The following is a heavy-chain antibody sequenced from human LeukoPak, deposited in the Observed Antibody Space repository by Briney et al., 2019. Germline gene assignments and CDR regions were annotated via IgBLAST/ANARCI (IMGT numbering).Heavy chain of an antibody. CDR3: ASTYYYDSSGYYDPQVYFDY. CDR1: GDTFSSYA. D-gene: IGHD3-22*01. J-gene: IGHJ4*02. Sequence: ASVKVSCKASGDTFSSYAISWVRQAPGQGLEWMGGIIPIFGTANYAQKFQGRVTITADKSTSTAYMELSSLRSGDTAVYYCASTYYYDSSGYYDPQVYFDYWGQGTLVTVSS. CDR2: IIPIFGTA. V-gene: IGHV1-69*06.